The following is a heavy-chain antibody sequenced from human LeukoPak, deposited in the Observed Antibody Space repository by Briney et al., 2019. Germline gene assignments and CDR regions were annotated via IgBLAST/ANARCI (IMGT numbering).Heavy chain of an antibody. D-gene: IGHD3-10*01. CDR2: ISDSGST. V-gene: IGHV4-34*01. CDR1: GGSFSGYY. CDR3: ARVGVLYYGSGSYYKEVFDY. J-gene: IGHJ4*02. Sequence: AETLSLTCAVYGGSFSGYYWSWIHQPPGKGLEWIGEISDSGSTNYNPSLKSRVTISVDTSKNQFSLKLSSVTAADTAVYYCARVGVLYYGSGSYYKEVFDYWGQGTLVTVSS.